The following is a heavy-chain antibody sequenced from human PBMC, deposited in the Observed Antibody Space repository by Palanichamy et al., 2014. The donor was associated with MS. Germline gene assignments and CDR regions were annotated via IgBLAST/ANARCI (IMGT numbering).Heavy chain of an antibody. CDR3: ARHGGRSSEWYFDF. D-gene: IGHD6-19*01. CDR1: GFTFDSHA. V-gene: IGHV3-30*09. CDR2: TSFDGSNK. Sequence: QVQLVETGGGAVHPGTSLKLSCAASGFTFDSHAMVWVRQAPGKGLESVAVTSFDGSNKFYADAVQGRFAVSRDNSRNTLFLQMNSLRVEDTAVYYCARHGGRSSEWYFDFWGQGTLVTVSS. J-gene: IGHJ4*02.